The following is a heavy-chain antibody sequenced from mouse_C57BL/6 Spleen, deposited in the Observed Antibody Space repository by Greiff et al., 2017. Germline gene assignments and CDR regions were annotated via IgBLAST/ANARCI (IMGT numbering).Heavy chain of an antibody. V-gene: IGHV1-15*01. J-gene: IGHJ3*01. CDR2: IDPETGGP. D-gene: IGHD4-1*01. CDR3: TRGLTGSWFAY. Sequence: VQLQQSGAELVRPGASVTLSCKASGYTFTDYEMHWVKQTPVHGLEWIGAIDPETGGPAYNQKFKGKAILTADKSSSTAYMELRSLTSEDSAVYYCTRGLTGSWFAYWGQGTLVTVSA. CDR1: GYTFTDYE.